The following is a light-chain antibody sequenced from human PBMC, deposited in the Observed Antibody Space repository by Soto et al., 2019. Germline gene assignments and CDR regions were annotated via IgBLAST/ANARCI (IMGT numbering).Light chain of an antibody. CDR1: SSDIGTFNY. V-gene: IGLV2-14*03. CDR3: SSYTTSGTLV. J-gene: IGLJ3*02. CDR2: SVS. Sequence: QLVLAQPASVSGSPGQSITISCTGTSSDIGTFNYVSWYQQHPGKAPNIMIYSVSNRPSGVSDRFSGSKSGNTASLTISGLQAEDEADYYCSSYTTSGTLVFGGGTKLTVL.